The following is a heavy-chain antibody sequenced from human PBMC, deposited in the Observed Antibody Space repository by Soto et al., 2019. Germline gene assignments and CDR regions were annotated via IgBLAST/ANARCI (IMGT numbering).Heavy chain of an antibody. Sequence: GGSLRLSCAASGFTFSSYGMHWVRQAPGKGLEWVAVISYDGSNKYYADSVKGRFTISRDNSKNTLYLQVNSLRAEDTAVYYCAKAPNTMVSLDIWGQGTMVTVPS. V-gene: IGHV3-30*18. CDR2: ISYDGSNK. J-gene: IGHJ3*02. D-gene: IGHD3-10*01. CDR3: AKAPNTMVSLDI. CDR1: GFTFSSYG.